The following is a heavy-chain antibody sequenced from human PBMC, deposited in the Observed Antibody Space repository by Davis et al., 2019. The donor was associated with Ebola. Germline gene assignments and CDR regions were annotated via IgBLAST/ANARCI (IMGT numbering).Heavy chain of an antibody. CDR2: INPSGGST. Sequence: ASVKVSCKASGYTFTSYYMHWVRQAPGQGLEWMGIINPSGGSTSYAQKFQGRVTMTRDTSTSTVYMELSSLRSEDTAVYYCARDMVPREQLGGTLTSYYYYGMDVWGQGTTVTVSS. D-gene: IGHD6-6*01. V-gene: IGHV1-46*01. J-gene: IGHJ6*02. CDR1: GYTFTSYY. CDR3: ARDMVPREQLGGTLTSYYYYGMDV.